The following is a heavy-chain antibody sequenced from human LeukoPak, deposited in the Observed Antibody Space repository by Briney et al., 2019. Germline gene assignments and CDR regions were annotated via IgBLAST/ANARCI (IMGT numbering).Heavy chain of an antibody. J-gene: IGHJ3*02. CDR2: IYPGDSDT. CDR3: ARAGSSWLNEDAFDI. D-gene: IGHD6-13*01. V-gene: IGHV5-51*01. Sequence: GESLKISCMGSGYSFTNYWIVWVRQMPGKGLEWMGIIYPGDSDTRYSPSFQGQVTISADKSISTAYLQWSSLKASDTAMYYCARAGSSWLNEDAFDIWGQGTMVTVSS. CDR1: GYSFTNYW.